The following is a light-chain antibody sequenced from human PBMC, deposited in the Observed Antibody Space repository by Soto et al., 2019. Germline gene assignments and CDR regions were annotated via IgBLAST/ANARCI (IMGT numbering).Light chain of an antibody. CDR2: DAS. Sequence: EIVLTQSPATLSLSPGERATLSCRASQSVSSYLAWYQQKPGQAPRLLIYDASNRATGIPARFSGSGSGTDFTLTISSLEPEDFAVYYCQQYGSSTYTFGQGTKVDI. CDR1: QSVSSY. CDR3: QQYGSSTYT. V-gene: IGKV3-11*01. J-gene: IGKJ2*01.